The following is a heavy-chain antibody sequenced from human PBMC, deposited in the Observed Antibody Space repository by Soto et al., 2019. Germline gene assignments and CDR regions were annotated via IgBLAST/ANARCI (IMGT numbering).Heavy chain of an antibody. J-gene: IGHJ6*02. CDR3: AIYDFWSGRYYYGMDV. CDR1: GFTFSSYA. V-gene: IGHV3-23*01. Sequence: GGSLRLSCAASGFTFSSYAMSWVRQAPGKGLEWVSAISGSGGSTYYADSVKGRFTISRDNSKNTLYLQMNSLRAEDTAVYYCAIYDFWSGRYYYGMDVWGQGTTVTVSS. CDR2: ISGSGGST. D-gene: IGHD3-3*01.